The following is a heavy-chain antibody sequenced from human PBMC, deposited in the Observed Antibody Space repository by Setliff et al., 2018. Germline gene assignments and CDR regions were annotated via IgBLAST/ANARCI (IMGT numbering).Heavy chain of an antibody. CDR2: INPDGSEK. D-gene: IGHD3-10*01. V-gene: IGHV3-7*01. Sequence: PGGSLRLSCGASGFTYKNDWVSWVRQAPGKGLEWLASINPDGSEKYYVDSVKGRFIISRDNAKNSLSLQMNSLRNEDTAVYYCFGAGTCSYWGQGTLVTVSS. J-gene: IGHJ4*02. CDR3: FGAGTCSY. CDR1: GFTYKNDW.